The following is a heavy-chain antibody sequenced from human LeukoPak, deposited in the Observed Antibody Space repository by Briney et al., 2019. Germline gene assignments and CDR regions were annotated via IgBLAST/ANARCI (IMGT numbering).Heavy chain of an antibody. CDR1: GYSFTNYW. CDR3: ATLDGGWFPNDY. D-gene: IGHD2-15*01. J-gene: IGHJ4*02. CDR2: IYPGDSDT. V-gene: IGHV5-51*01. Sequence: GESLKISCKGSGYSFTNYWIGWVRQMPGQGLEWIGIIYPGDSDTRYSPSFEGQVTMSADKSITTAYLQWSSLKASDTAMYYCATLDGGWFPNDYWGQGTLVTVSS.